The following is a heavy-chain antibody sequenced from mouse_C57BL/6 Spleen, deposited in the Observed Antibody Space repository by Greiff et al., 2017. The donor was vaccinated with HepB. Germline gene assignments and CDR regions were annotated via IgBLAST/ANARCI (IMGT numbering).Heavy chain of an antibody. CDR2: INPSTGGT. CDR1: GYSFTGYY. CDR3: ALNYAMDY. V-gene: IGHV1-42*01. J-gene: IGHJ4*01. Sequence: EVQLQQSGPELVKPGASVKISCKASGYSFTGYYMNWVKQSPEKSLEWIGEINPSTGGTTYNQKFKAKATLTVDKSSSTAYMQLKSLTSEDSAVYYCALNYAMDYWGQGTSVTVSS.